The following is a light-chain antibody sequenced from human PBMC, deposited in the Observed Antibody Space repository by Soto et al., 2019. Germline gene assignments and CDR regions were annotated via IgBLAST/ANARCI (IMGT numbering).Light chain of an antibody. CDR1: QDISSN. CDR2: DAY. J-gene: IGKJ4*01. V-gene: IGKV3-15*01. CDR3: QHYLTWPLA. Sequence: EIVMTQSPATLSVTLGERATLSCRASQDISSNLAWYQQKPGQAPRLLIYDAYIRATGIPARFSGAGSGTEFTLTISRLQSDDFAVYYCQHYLTWPLAFGGGTRVEI.